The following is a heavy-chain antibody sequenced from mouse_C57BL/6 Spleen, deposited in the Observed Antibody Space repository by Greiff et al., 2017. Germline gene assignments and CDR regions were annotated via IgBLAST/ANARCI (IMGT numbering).Heavy chain of an antibody. V-gene: IGHV5-16*01. Sequence: EVKLVESEGGLVQPGSSMKLSCTASGFTFSDYYMAWVRPVPEKGLEWVANINYDGSSTYYLDSLKSRFIISRDNAKNMLYLQMSSLKSEDTATYYCAREGYYYGSSYRYFDVWGTGTTVTVSS. J-gene: IGHJ1*03. D-gene: IGHD1-1*01. CDR3: AREGYYYGSSYRYFDV. CDR2: INYDGSST. CDR1: GFTFSDYY.